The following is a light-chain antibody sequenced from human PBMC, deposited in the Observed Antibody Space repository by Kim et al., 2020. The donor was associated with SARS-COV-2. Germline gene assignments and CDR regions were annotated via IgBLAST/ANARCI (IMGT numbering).Light chain of an antibody. J-gene: IGLJ2*01. CDR1: SSNIGSNY. CDR3: AAWDDSLSVYVV. CDR2: RNN. V-gene: IGLV1-47*01. Sequence: QRVTISCSGSSSNIGSNYVYWYQQLPGTAPKLRIYRNNQRPSGVPDRFSGSKSGTSASLAISGLRSEDEADYYCAAWDDSLSVYVVFGGGTQLTVL.